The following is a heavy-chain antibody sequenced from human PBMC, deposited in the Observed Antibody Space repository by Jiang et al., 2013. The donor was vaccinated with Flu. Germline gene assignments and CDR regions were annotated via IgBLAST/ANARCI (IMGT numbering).Heavy chain of an antibody. CDR3: ARDRWAYYDSYGYDS. D-gene: IGHD3-22*01. CDR2: ISGNNGKT. J-gene: IGHJ4*02. Sequence: SGAEVKKPGASVKVSCKASGYTFNTYDISWVRQAPGQGPEWMGWISGNNGKTHYAEKLQDRVTMTTDTSTGTAYMELRSLRSDDTAVYYCARDRWAYYDSYGYDSWGQGTLVTVSS. V-gene: IGHV1-18*01. CDR1: GYTFNTYD.